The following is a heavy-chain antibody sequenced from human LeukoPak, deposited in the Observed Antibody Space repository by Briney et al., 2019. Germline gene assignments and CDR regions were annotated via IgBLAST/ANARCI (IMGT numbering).Heavy chain of an antibody. J-gene: IGHJ4*02. CDR1: GGSISPYY. Sequence: PSGTLSLTCTVSGGSISPYYWSWIRQPPGKGLDWIGYSYYSGSTNYNPSLKSRVTISVDTSKNQFSLRLNSVTAADTAVYYCARGGVDYYGSGNYYLDYWGQGTLVTVSS. CDR2: SYYSGST. CDR3: ARGGVDYYGSGNYYLDY. V-gene: IGHV4-59*01. D-gene: IGHD3-10*01.